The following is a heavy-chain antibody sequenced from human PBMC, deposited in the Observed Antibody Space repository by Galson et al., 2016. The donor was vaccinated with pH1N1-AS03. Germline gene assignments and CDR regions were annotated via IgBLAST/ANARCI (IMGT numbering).Heavy chain of an antibody. V-gene: IGHV5-51*04. CDR2: IYPDDSET. J-gene: IGHJ4*02. D-gene: IGHD6-13*01. Sequence: QSGAEVKKPGEALKISCKGSGFKFTTYWIGWVRQMPGKGLEWVGIIYPDDSETRYTPSFQGQVTVSADNPINTAYLQWSSLQASDTAMYYCVRGYGHPDYWGQGTLVTVSS. CDR1: GFKFTTYW. CDR3: VRGYGHPDY.